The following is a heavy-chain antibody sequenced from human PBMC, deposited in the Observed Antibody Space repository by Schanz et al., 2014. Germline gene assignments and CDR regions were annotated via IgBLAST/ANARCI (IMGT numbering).Heavy chain of an antibody. V-gene: IGHV3-23*01. Sequence: EVQLLESGGGLVQPGGSLRLSCAASGFTFRGYAMSWVRQAPGRGLEWVSIISGSGGNTYYADAVRGRFTISRHNSETTVNVQMNSLRAEDTAVSYCAKDDDNTAMIDDYFHYWGQGALVTVSS. CDR2: ISGSGGNT. J-gene: IGHJ4*02. CDR3: AKDDDNTAMIDDYFHY. D-gene: IGHD5-18*01. CDR1: GFTFRGYA.